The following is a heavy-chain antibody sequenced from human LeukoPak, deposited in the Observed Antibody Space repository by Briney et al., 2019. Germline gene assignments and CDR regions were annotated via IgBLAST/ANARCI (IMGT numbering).Heavy chain of an antibody. CDR3: ARGTTRNTTTYYFDY. J-gene: IGHJ4*02. CDR1: GTSISNYY. CDR2: IYYSGDT. Sequence: SETLSLTCTVSGTSISNYYWSWIRQPPGKGLEGIGYIYYSGDTNYNPSLKSRVTMPVDTSKNQFSLKLSSLTAADTAVFYCARGTTRNTTTYYFDYGGQGTLVTVSS. D-gene: IGHD1-1*01. V-gene: IGHV4-59*01.